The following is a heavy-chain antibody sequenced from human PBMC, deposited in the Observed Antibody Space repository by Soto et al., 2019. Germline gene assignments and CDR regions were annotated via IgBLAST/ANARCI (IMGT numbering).Heavy chain of an antibody. CDR2: IYYSGST. J-gene: IGHJ5*02. Sequence: SETLSLTCTVSGGSVSSGSYYWSWIRQPPGKGLEWIGYIYYSGSTNYNPSLKSRVTISVDTSKNHFSLKLDSVTAADTALYYCSRRAPEGFDPWGRGTLVTVSS. CDR1: GGSVSSGSYY. V-gene: IGHV4-61*03. CDR3: SRRAPEGFDP.